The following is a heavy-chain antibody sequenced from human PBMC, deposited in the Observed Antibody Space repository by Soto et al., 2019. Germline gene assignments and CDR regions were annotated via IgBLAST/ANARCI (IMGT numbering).Heavy chain of an antibody. V-gene: IGHV1-3*01. Sequence: QVQLVQSGAEVEKPGASVKVSCKASGYTFTNYAVHWVRQAPGQRLEWMGWINAGNGHTRYSQKFQGRVTITRDTSARTAYMELSSLRSEDTAVYYCARGHLAVVPVASWYYYMDVWGKGTTVTVSS. CDR1: GYTFTNYA. D-gene: IGHD2-2*01. CDR2: INAGNGHT. J-gene: IGHJ6*03. CDR3: ARGHLAVVPVASWYYYMDV.